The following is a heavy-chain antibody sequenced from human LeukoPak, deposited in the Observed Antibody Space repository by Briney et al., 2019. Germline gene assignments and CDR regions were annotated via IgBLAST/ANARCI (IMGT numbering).Heavy chain of an antibody. J-gene: IGHJ3*02. D-gene: IGHD3-10*01. V-gene: IGHV4-34*01. Sequence: SETLSLTCAVYDESFSGYYWSWIRQPPGEGLEWIADINHSGSTNYNPSLKSRVTISVDTSKNQFSLKMSSVTAADTAVYYCARGRRRVTMVRGVDAFDIWGQGTMVTVSS. CDR1: DESFSGYY. CDR3: ARGRRRVTMVRGVDAFDI. CDR2: INHSGST.